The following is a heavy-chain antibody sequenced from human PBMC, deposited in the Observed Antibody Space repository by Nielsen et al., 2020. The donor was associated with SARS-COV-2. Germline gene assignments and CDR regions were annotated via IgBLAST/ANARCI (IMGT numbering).Heavy chain of an antibody. CDR2: INAGNGNT. Sequence: WVRQAPGQRLEWMGWINAGNGNTKYSQKFQGRVTITRDTSASTAYMELSSLRSEDTAVYYCARERPTYYYDSSGYDWFDPWGQGTLVTVSS. J-gene: IGHJ5*02. V-gene: IGHV1-3*01. D-gene: IGHD3-22*01. CDR3: ARERPTYYYDSSGYDWFDP.